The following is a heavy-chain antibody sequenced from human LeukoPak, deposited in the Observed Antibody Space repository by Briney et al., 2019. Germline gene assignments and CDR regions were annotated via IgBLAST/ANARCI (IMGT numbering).Heavy chain of an antibody. CDR3: ARGGKLHPQSPY. D-gene: IGHD3-16*01. J-gene: IGHJ4*02. CDR1: GFTFTTYW. CDR2: INQDGSEK. V-gene: IGHV3-7*01. Sequence: GGSLRLSCAASGFTFTTYWMSWVRQAPGKGLEWVANINQDGSEKYYVDSVKGRFTISRDNGKNSLYLQMNSLGAEDTAVYYCARGGKLHPQSPYWGQGTLVTVFS.